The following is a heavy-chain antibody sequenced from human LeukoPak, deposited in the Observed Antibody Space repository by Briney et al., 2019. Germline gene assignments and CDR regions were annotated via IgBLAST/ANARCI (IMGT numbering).Heavy chain of an antibody. Sequence: SETLSLTCAVYGGSFSGYYWSWIRQPPGKGLEWIGEINLSGSTNYNPSLKSRVTISVDTSKNQFSLKLSSVTAADTAVYYCARGRYCSSTSCYDFQHWGQGTLVTVSS. J-gene: IGHJ1*01. CDR2: INLSGST. CDR3: ARGRYCSSTSCYDFQH. CDR1: GGSFSGYY. D-gene: IGHD2-2*01. V-gene: IGHV4-34*01.